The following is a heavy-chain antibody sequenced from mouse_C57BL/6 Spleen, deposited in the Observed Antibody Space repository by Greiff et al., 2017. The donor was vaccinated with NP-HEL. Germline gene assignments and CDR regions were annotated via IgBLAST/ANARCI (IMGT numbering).Heavy chain of an antibody. V-gene: IGHV1-15*01. CDR3: TRWEDYYGSSSFAY. D-gene: IGHD1-1*01. CDR2: IDPETGGT. Sequence: QVHVKQSGAELVRPGASVTLSCKASGYTFTDYEMHWVKQTPVHGLEWIGAIDPETGGTAYNQKFKGKAILTADKSSSTAYMELRSLTSEDSAVYYCTRWEDYYGSSSFAYWGQGTLVTVSA. CDR1: GYTFTDYE. J-gene: IGHJ3*01.